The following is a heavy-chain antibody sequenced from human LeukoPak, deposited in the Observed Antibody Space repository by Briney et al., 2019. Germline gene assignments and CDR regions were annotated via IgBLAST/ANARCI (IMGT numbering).Heavy chain of an antibody. Sequence: PGRSLRLSCAASGFTFSNYGMHWVRQAPGKGLEWVAVISYDGSNKYYADSLKGRFTISRDNSKNTLYLQMNSLRADDTALYYCAKDSYYYDSSGYYPLYYYYYMDVWGKGTTVTVSS. CDR1: GFTFSNYG. J-gene: IGHJ6*03. CDR2: ISYDGSNK. V-gene: IGHV3-30*18. D-gene: IGHD3-22*01. CDR3: AKDSYYYDSSGYYPLYYYYYMDV.